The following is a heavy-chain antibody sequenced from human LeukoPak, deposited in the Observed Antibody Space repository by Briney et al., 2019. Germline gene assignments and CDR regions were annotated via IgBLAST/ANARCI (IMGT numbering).Heavy chain of an antibody. CDR2: IYYSGST. D-gene: IGHD5-24*01. Sequence: SETLSLTCTGSGGSISSYYWNWIRQPPGKGLEWIGYIYYSGSTNYNPSLRSRVTISVDTSKNQFSLKVSSVTAADTAVYYCARGRLDGWFDPWGQGTLVTASS. CDR1: GGSISSYY. J-gene: IGHJ5*02. V-gene: IGHV4-59*01. CDR3: ARGRLDGWFDP.